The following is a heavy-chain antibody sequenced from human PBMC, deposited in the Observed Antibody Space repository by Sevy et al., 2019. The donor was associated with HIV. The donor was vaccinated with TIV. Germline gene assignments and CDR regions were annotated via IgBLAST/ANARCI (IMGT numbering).Heavy chain of an antibody. CDR2: ISSSSSYI. D-gene: IGHD3-10*01. V-gene: IGHV3-21*01. CDR1: GLTFSSYS. CDR3: ARDRDGSGSSGGYGMDV. Sequence: LSLTCVASGLTFSSYSMKWVRQAPGKGLEWVSSISSSSSYIYYADSVKGRFTISRDNAKKSLYLQVNSLRAEDTAVYYCARDRDGSGSSGGYGMDVWGQGTTVTVSS. J-gene: IGHJ6*02.